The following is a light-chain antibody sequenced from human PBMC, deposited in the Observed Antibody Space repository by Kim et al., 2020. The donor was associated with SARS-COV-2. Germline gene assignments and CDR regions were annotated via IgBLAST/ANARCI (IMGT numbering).Light chain of an antibody. CDR2: DAS. V-gene: IGKV3-20*01. CDR3: QQYGTSPCT. J-gene: IGKJ2*02. Sequence: LSPGETATLSGRASRNVAGNYLAWYQQKPGQAPRLLIFDASTRAPGISDRFSGSGSGTDFTLTISRLEPEDFAVYHCQQYGTSPCTFGQGTKLEI. CDR1: RNVAGNY.